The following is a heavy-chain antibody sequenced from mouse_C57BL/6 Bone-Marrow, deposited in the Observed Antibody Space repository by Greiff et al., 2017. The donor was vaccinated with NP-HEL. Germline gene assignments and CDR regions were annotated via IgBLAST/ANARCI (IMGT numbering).Heavy chain of an antibody. D-gene: IGHD1-1*01. CDR2: ISDGGSYT. CDR1: GFTFSSYA. CDR3: ARDITTGAMDY. J-gene: IGHJ4*01. Sequence: EVKLQESGGGLVKPGGSLKLSCAASGFTFSSYAMSWVRQTPEKRLEWVATISDGGSYTYYPDNVKGRFTISRDNAKNNLYLQMSHLKSEDTAMYYCARDITTGAMDYWGQGTSVTVSS. V-gene: IGHV5-4*01.